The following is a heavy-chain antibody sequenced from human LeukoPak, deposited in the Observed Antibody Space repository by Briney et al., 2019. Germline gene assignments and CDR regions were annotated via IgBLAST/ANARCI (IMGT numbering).Heavy chain of an antibody. CDR2: IYPGDSDT. Sequence: GESLKISCKGSGYSFTSYWIGWVRQMPGKGLEWMGIIYPGDSDTRYSPSFQGQVTISADKSISTAYLQWSSLKASDTAMYYCAGSWGSTLDEVAFDIWGQGTMVTVSS. V-gene: IGHV5-51*01. J-gene: IGHJ3*02. D-gene: IGHD6-13*01. CDR1: GYSFTSYW. CDR3: AGSWGSTLDEVAFDI.